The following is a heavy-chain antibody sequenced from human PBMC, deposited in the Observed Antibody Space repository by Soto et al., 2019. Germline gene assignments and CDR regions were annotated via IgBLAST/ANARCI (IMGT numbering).Heavy chain of an antibody. CDR1: DDSISGSPYH. V-gene: IGHV4-39*02. Sequence: PSETLCLTCTVSDDSISGSPYHWGRIRQPPGKGLDWIRSIDDDAKVYYTTSLSGRATLFVDTSKNRFSLSLNSVTAADTAVYYCAVTPPIKVDGPDYWGQGTLVTVSS. J-gene: IGHJ4*02. CDR2: IDDDAKV. CDR3: AVTPPIKVDGPDY. D-gene: IGHD1-20*01.